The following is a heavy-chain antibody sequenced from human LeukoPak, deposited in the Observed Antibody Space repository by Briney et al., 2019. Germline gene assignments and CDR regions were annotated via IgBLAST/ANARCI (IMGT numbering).Heavy chain of an antibody. J-gene: IGHJ6*02. V-gene: IGHV3-23*01. CDR3: ARGGKFLGYDGMDV. Sequence: PGGSLRLSCAASGFTFSSYAVSWVRQAPGKGLEWVSSISGSGSSTVYADSVKGRFTISRDNSKNTLYLQMNSLRAEDTAVYYCARGGKFLGYDGMDVWGQGTTVTVSS. CDR1: GFTFSSYA. D-gene: IGHD4-23*01. CDR2: ISGSGSST.